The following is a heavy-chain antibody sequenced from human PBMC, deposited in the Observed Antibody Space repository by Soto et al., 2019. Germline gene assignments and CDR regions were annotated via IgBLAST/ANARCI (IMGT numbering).Heavy chain of an antibody. CDR2: INGGSGNT. D-gene: IGHD3-10*01. Sequence: ASVKVSCKSSGFTFTSYAIHWLRQAPGQRPQWMGWINGGSGNTKYSQDFQGRVTFTRDTFATTAYLELSSLRSEDTAVYYCARVPPWGNSAGDYYIQHYDSWGQGAPVTVSS. CDR3: ARVPPWGNSAGDYYIQHYDS. V-gene: IGHV1-3*01. J-gene: IGHJ4*02. CDR1: GFTFTSYA.